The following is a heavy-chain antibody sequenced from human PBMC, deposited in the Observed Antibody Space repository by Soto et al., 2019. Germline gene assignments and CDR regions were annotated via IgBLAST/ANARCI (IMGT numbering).Heavy chain of an antibody. Sequence: GGSLRLSCAASGFTFSSYGMHWVRQAPGKGLEWVAVISNDGSNKYYADSVKGRFTISRDNSKNTLYLQMNSLRAEDTAVYYCAKDQGGYGFDYWGQGTLVTVSS. CDR2: ISNDGSNK. V-gene: IGHV3-30*18. D-gene: IGHD5-12*01. J-gene: IGHJ4*02. CDR1: GFTFSSYG. CDR3: AKDQGGYGFDY.